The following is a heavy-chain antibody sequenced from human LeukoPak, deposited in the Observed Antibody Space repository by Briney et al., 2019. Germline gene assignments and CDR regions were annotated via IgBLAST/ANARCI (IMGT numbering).Heavy chain of an antibody. V-gene: IGHV3-64*01. J-gene: IGHJ3*02. D-gene: IGHD3-22*01. CDR2: LCSNGGST. Sequence: GGSLRLSCAASGFTFSSYAMHWVRQAPGKGLEYVSALCSNGGSTYYANSVKGRFTISRDNSKNTLYLQMGSLRAEDMAVYYCARASPEYYYDSSALVGAFDIWGQGTMVTVSS. CDR1: GFTFSSYA. CDR3: ARASPEYYYDSSALVGAFDI.